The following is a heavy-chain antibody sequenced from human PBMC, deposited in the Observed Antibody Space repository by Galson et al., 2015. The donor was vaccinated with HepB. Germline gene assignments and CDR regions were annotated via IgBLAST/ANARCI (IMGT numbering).Heavy chain of an antibody. CDR1: GFTFSTYW. Sequence: SLRLSCAAFGFTFSTYWMAWVRQSPGKGLEWVANINPDGSHKYYVDSVKGRFTISRDNAKNSLYLQVDSMRAEDTAVYYCARDHLSTYGIVWDLPDYWGQGTLVTVSS. D-gene: IGHD3-10*01. CDR3: ARDHLSTYGIVWDLPDY. CDR2: INPDGSHK. V-gene: IGHV3-7*03. J-gene: IGHJ4*02.